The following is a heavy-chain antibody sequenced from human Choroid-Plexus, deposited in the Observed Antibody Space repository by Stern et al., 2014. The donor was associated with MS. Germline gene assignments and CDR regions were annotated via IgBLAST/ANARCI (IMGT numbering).Heavy chain of an antibody. CDR1: GFTFSNFG. CDR2: ISYGGSDK. V-gene: IGHV3-30*18. D-gene: IGHD2-15*01. CDR3: AKDRQWSTYFFDY. J-gene: IGHJ4*02. Sequence: QVQLVQSGGGVAQPGRPLILSCAASGFTFSNFGMHWVRQAPGKGLEWVALISYGGSDKYYADSVKGRFTMLRDNSKNTLYMHMNSLRAEDTAVYYCAKDRQWSTYFFDYWGQGSLVTVSS.